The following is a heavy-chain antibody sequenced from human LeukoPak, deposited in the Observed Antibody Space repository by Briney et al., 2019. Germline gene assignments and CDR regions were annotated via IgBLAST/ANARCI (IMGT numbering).Heavy chain of an antibody. CDR2: IRYDGSNK. CDR3: AKDFSPGELLLGFDY. CDR1: GFTFSSYG. V-gene: IGHV3-30*02. J-gene: IGHJ4*02. Sequence: GGSLRLSCAASGFTFSSYGTHWVRQAPGKGLEWVAFIRYDGSNKYYADSVKGRFTISRDNSKNTLYLQMNSLRAEDTAVYYRAKDFSPGELLLGFDYWGQGTLVTVSS. D-gene: IGHD1-26*01.